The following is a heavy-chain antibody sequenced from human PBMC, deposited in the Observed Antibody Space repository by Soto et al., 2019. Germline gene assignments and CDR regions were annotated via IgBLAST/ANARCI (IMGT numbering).Heavy chain of an antibody. J-gene: IGHJ4*02. CDR1: GYTLTELS. CDR3: ATYGYCGGDCYSRGVDY. CDR2: FDPEDGET. V-gene: IGHV1-24*01. Sequence: ASVKVSCKVSGYTLTELSMHWVRQAPGKGLEWMGGFDPEDGETIYAQKFQGRVTMTEDTSTDTAYMELSSLRSEDTAVYYCATYGYCGGDCYSRGVDYWGQGTLVTVSS. D-gene: IGHD2-21*02.